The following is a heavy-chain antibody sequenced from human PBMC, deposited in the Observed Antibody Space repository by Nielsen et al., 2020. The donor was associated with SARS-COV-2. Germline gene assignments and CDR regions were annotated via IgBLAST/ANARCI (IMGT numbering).Heavy chain of an antibody. CDR2: IRSIDGST. CDR1: GFPFMRYA. Sequence: ESLKISCAASGFPFMRYAMSWVRQAPGKGLAWFSSIRSIDGSTNYAESLRGRFTISRDNSKNTLYLQINSLRAEDTAMYYCAKNPSRRDYGADYWGQGTLVTVSS. J-gene: IGHJ4*02. CDR3: AKNPSRRDYGADY. D-gene: IGHD4-17*01. V-gene: IGHV3-23*01.